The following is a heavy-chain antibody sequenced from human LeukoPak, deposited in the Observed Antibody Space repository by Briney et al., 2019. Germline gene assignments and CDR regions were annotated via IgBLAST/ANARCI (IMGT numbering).Heavy chain of an antibody. CDR3: ATGASGEIVVVPAATAFDI. Sequence: ASVKVSCKASGGTFSSYAISWVRQAPGQGLEWMGGIIPIFGTANYARKFQGRVTMTEDTSTDTAYMELSSLRSEDTAVYYCATGASGEIVVVPAATAFDIWGQGTMVTVSS. CDR1: GGTFSSYA. J-gene: IGHJ3*02. V-gene: IGHV1-69*06. CDR2: IIPIFGTA. D-gene: IGHD2-2*01.